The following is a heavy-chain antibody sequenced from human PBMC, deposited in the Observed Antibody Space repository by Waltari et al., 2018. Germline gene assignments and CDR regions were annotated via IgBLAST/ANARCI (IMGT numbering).Heavy chain of an antibody. CDR2: ISGSDGST. J-gene: IGHJ4*02. V-gene: IGHV3-23*04. Sequence: EVQLVESGGGLVQPGGSLRLSCAASGFTFSSYAMSWVRQAPGKGREGVSAISGSDGSTDYADSVKGRFTISRDNSKNTLYLQMSSLRAEDTAVYYCARSGDGEGKFDFWGQGTLVIVSS. CDR3: ARSGDGEGKFDF. CDR1: GFTFSSYA. D-gene: IGHD4-17*01.